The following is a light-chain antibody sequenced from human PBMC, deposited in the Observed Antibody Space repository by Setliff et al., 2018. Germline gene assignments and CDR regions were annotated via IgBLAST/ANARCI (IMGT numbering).Light chain of an antibody. CDR1: GSDVGGYNY. CDR2: EVT. J-gene: IGLJ1*01. CDR3: YSYTSSSTRI. Sequence: QSVLTQPASVSGSPGQSITISCTGTGSDVGGYNYVSWYQHHPGKAPKLMIYEVTNRPSGVSGRFPGSKSGNTASLTISGLQAEDEADYYCYSYTSSSTRIFGTGTKVTVL. V-gene: IGLV2-14*01.